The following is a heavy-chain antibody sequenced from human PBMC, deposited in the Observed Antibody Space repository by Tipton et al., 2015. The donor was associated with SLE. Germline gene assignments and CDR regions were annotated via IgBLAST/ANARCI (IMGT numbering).Heavy chain of an antibody. CDR3: ASGAAGEGYYFDY. CDR2: INHSGST. V-gene: IGHV4-34*01. D-gene: IGHD3-16*01. J-gene: IGHJ4*02. Sequence: LRLSCAVYGGSFSGYYWSWIRQPPGKGLEWIGEINHSGSTNYNPSLESRVTISVDTSKNKFSLKLSSVTAADTAVYYCASGAAGEGYYFDYWGQGTLVTVSS. CDR1: GGSFSGYY.